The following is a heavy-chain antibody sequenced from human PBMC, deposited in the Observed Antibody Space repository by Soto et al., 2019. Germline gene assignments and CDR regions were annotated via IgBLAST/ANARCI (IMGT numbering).Heavy chain of an antibody. CDR2: ISYDGSNE. V-gene: IGHV3-30*18. J-gene: IGHJ2*01. Sequence: PGGSLRLSCAVSGFTFSSYGMHWVRQAPGKGLEWVAHISYDGSNEHYVDSVKGRFTISRDNSKNTLYLQMNSLRAEDTAVYYCAKEPVGPDWYFDLWGRGTLVTVSS. CDR1: GFTFSSYG. CDR3: AKEPVGPDWYFDL.